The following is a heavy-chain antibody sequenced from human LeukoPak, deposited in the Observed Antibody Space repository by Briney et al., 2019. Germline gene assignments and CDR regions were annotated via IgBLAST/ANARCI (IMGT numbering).Heavy chain of an antibody. CDR2: MNPNSGNT. D-gene: IGHD4-11*01. CDR1: GYTFRTYD. CDR3: VRGDLPTTVLNDPFNI. V-gene: IGHV1-8*01. J-gene: IGHJ3*02. Sequence: ASVKVSCKASGYTFRTYDINWVRQAPGQGLEWLGWMNPNSGNTGYAPKFQGRVAMTRVTSINTAYMELFSLRSEDTAVYFCVRGDLPTTVLNDPFNIWGQGTWSPSLQ.